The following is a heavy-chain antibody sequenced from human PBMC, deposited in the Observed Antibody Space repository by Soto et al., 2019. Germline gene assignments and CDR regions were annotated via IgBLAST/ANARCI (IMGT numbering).Heavy chain of an antibody. Sequence: GASVKVSCTASGGSFSTYAFNWVRQAPGQGLEWMGGFIPMFGTANYAQKFQGRVTITTDESTNTAYMELISLRSEDTAVYFCARVTLEVGGTPYTKHYYGMDVWGQGTAVTVSS. V-gene: IGHV1-69*05. CDR1: GGSFSTYA. CDR3: ARVTLEVGGTPYTKHYYGMDV. CDR2: FIPMFGTA. D-gene: IGHD1-26*01. J-gene: IGHJ6*02.